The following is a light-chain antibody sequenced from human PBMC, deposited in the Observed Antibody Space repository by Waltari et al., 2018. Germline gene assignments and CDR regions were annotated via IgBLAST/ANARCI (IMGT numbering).Light chain of an antibody. V-gene: IGLV1-51*02. CDR1: SSHIGKNS. Sequence: QSVLTQPPSVSAAPGQRAPLPCPAGSSHIGKNSVSSYRQFPGSAPKLLIYEDTERPAGVPGRFSGSKSGTSATLDITGLQPGDEAEYYCGTWDSSLSGAVFGGGTLLTVL. CDR2: EDT. J-gene: IGLJ7*01. CDR3: GTWDSSLSGAV.